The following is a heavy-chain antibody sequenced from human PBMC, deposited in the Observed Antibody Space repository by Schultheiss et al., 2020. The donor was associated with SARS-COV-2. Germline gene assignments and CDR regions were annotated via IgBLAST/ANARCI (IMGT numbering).Heavy chain of an antibody. V-gene: IGHV4-4*07. CDR2: IYNTGST. Sequence: GSLRLSCTVSGGSISSYYWSWIRQPAGKGLEYIGRIYNTGSTNYNPSLKSRVTISVDTSKNQFSLKLSSVTAADTAVYYCARALRGNSGCLDYWGQGTLVTVSS. CDR3: ARALRGNSGCLDY. CDR1: GGSISSYY. D-gene: IGHD6-19*01. J-gene: IGHJ4*02.